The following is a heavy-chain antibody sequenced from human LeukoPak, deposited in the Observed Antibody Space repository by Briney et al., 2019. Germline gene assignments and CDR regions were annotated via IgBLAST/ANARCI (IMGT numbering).Heavy chain of an antibody. CDR3: ARDLKWELPRNWFDP. V-gene: IGHV3-48*01. Sequence: GGSPRLSCAASGFTFSTYGMNWVRQAPGKGLEWVSYISGSPDTIYYADSVKGRFTISRDNAKNSLYLQMNSLRAEDTAVYYCARDLKWELPRNWFDPWGQGTLVTVSS. J-gene: IGHJ5*02. D-gene: IGHD1-26*01. CDR2: ISGSPDTI. CDR1: GFTFSTYG.